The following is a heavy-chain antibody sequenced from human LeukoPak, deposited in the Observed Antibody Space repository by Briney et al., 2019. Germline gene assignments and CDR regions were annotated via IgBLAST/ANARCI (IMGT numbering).Heavy chain of an antibody. V-gene: IGHV3-23*01. CDR1: GFTFSRYA. Sequence: GGSLRLSCAASGFTFSRYAMSWVRQAPGKGLEWVSGISGSGGSTYYADSVKGRVTISRDNSKNMLYLQMTSLRAEDTAVYYCAKDQWWEPTHWGQGTLVTVSS. CDR2: ISGSGGST. J-gene: IGHJ4*02. D-gene: IGHD1-26*01. CDR3: AKDQWWEPTH.